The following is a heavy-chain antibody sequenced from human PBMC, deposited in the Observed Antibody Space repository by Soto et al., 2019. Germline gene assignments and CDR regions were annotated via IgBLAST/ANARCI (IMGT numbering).Heavy chain of an antibody. CDR1: GGSIISYS. D-gene: IGHD5-18*01. Sequence: PSETLYLTCTVSGGSIISYSWSWIRQPPGKGLEYIGYIYYSGSTIYNPSLKSRVTISVDTSKNQFSLKLSSVTAADTAVYYCARVQYSYGYYFDYWGQGTPVTVSS. CDR3: ARVQYSYGYYFDY. J-gene: IGHJ4*02. V-gene: IGHV4-59*01. CDR2: IYYSGST.